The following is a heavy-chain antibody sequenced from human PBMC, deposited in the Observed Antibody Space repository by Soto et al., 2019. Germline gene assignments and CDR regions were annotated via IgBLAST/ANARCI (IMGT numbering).Heavy chain of an antibody. CDR2: IYYSGST. CDR3: ARVRLVITGGTYYYYGMDV. Sequence: LSLTCTVSGGSISSGDYYWSWIRQPPGKGLEWIGYIYYSGSTYYNPSLKSRVTISVDTSKNQFSLKLSSVTAADTAVYYCARVRLVITGGTYYYYGMDVWGQGTTVTV. V-gene: IGHV4-30-4*01. D-gene: IGHD3-9*01. CDR1: GGSISSGDYY. J-gene: IGHJ6*02.